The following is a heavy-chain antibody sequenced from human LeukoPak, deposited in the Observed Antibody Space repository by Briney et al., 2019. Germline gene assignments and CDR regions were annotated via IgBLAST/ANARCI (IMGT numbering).Heavy chain of an antibody. CDR1: GFTFSNYW. CDR2: IKQDGSET. D-gene: IGHD5-18*01. Sequence: PGGSLRLSCAASGFTFSNYWMNWFRQAPGKGLEWVANIKQDGSETYCVDSVKGRFTISRDNAKNSLYLQMNSLRDEDTAVYYCARGGSGYSYGKIDSWGQGILVTVSS. CDR3: ARGGSGYSYGKIDS. V-gene: IGHV3-7*01. J-gene: IGHJ4*02.